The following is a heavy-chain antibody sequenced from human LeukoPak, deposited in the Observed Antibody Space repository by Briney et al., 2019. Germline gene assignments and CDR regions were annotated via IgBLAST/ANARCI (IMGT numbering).Heavy chain of an antibody. V-gene: IGHV3-23*01. CDR1: GFTFSSYA. Sequence: PGGSLRLSCAASGFTFSSYAMSWVRQAPGKGLEWVSAISGSGGITYYADSVEGRFTISRDNSKNTLYLQMNSLRAEDTAVYYCAKGEYSSSSPFDHWGQGTLVTVYS. D-gene: IGHD6-6*01. CDR2: ISGSGGIT. J-gene: IGHJ4*02. CDR3: AKGEYSSSSPFDH.